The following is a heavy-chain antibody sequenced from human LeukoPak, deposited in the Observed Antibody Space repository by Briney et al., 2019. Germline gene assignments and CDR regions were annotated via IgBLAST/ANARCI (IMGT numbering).Heavy chain of an antibody. V-gene: IGHV3-7*01. CDR1: GFTLSSYW. CDR3: ASSPHAAGDY. CDR2: IKKEGSEK. J-gene: IGHJ4*02. Sequence: GGSLRLSCAASGFTLSSYWMSWVRQAPGKGLEGVANIKKEGSEKYYVDWVKGRFTVSREKATNSLYLQMNTLRAEDTAVYYCASSPHAAGDYWGQGTLVTVSS. D-gene: IGHD6-19*01.